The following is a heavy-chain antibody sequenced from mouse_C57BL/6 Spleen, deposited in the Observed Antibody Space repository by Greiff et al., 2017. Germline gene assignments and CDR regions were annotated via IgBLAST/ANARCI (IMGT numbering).Heavy chain of an antibody. J-gene: IGHJ2*01. V-gene: IGHV1-82*01. CDR1: GYAFSSSW. Sequence: QLQQSGPELVKPGASVKISCKASGYAFSSSWMNWVKQRPGKGLEWIGRIYPGDGDTNYNVKFKGKATLTADKSSSTAYMQLSSLTSEDSAVYFCAREGIYGYYFDYWGQGTTLTVSS. D-gene: IGHD2-2*01. CDR3: AREGIYGYYFDY. CDR2: IYPGDGDT.